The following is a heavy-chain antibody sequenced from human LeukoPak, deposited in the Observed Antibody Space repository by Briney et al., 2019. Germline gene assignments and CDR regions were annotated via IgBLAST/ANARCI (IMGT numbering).Heavy chain of an antibody. CDR3: AKDVQRFSSSWYYFDS. Sequence: GGSLRLSCAASGLTFSSYAMSWVRQAPAKGLEWLSGIGVSGATTYYADSVKGRFTISRDNSKNTLYLQMNSLRGEDTAVYYCAKDVQRFSSSWYYFDSWGQGTLVTVSS. V-gene: IGHV3-23*01. CDR1: GLTFSSYA. D-gene: IGHD6-13*01. CDR2: IGVSGATT. J-gene: IGHJ4*02.